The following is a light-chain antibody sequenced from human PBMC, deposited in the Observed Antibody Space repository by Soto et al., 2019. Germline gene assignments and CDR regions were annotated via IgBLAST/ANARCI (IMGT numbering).Light chain of an antibody. V-gene: IGKV3-11*01. CDR1: QSVGSH. Sequence: EIVLTQSPATLSLSPGERATLSCRTSQSVGSHLVWYQQKPGQAPRLLIYDAFIRATGIPARFSGSGSGTDFTLTISSLEPEDYAVYYCQHRAMWPITFGGGTKVEIK. CDR3: QHRAMWPIT. CDR2: DAF. J-gene: IGKJ4*01.